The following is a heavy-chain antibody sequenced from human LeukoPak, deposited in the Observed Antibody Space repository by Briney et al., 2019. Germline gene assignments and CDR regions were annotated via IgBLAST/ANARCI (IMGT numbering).Heavy chain of an antibody. D-gene: IGHD3-3*01. Sequence: GGSLRLPCAASGLTFSGYWMHWVRHAPGKGVVWVSRINGDGSSTTYADAVKGRFTISRDNAKNSLYLQMNSLRAEDAAVYYCAKGAAGGGGVTNYYYYYMDVWGKGTTVTVSS. V-gene: IGHV3-74*01. CDR2: INGDGSST. J-gene: IGHJ6*03. CDR3: AKGAAGGGGVTNYYYYYMDV. CDR1: GLTFSGYW.